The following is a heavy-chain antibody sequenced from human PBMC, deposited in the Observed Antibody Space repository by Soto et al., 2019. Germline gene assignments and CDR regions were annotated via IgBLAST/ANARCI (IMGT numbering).Heavy chain of an antibody. D-gene: IGHD3-22*01. V-gene: IGHV4-39*01. Sequence: SETLSLTCTFSGGSSTSSSYYLGWIRQPPGKGLEWIGNIYYSGSTYYNPSLKSRVTISVDTSKNQFSLKLSSVTAADTAVYYCMLGSGWKDFDYWGQGTLVTVSS. CDR3: MLGSGWKDFDY. CDR1: GGSSTSSSYY. J-gene: IGHJ4*02. CDR2: IYYSGST.